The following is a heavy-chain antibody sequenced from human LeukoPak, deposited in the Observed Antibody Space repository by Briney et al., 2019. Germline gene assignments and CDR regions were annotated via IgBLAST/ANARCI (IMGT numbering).Heavy chain of an antibody. CDR1: GFTFSSYG. CDR3: AKDHWAMVRGVITYYFDY. V-gene: IGHV3-30*18. J-gene: IGHJ4*02. CDR2: TSYDGSNK. Sequence: PGRSLRLSCAASGFTFSSYGMHWVRQPPGKGLEWVAVTSYDGSNKYYADSVKGRFTISRDNSKNTLYLQMNSLRAEDTAVYYCAKDHWAMVRGVITYYFDYWGQGTLVTVSS. D-gene: IGHD3-10*01.